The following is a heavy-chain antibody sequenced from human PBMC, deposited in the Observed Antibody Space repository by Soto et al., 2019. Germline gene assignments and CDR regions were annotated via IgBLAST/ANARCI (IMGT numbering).Heavy chain of an antibody. V-gene: IGHV1-18*01. CDR3: AGGDAINCCDGSDSAGFDC. J-gene: IGHJ4*01. D-gene: IGHD2-2*02. CDR2: ITVYNGHT. Sequence: QVYLVQSGGEVIWRGASEQVSCRDSGHTFSNYGISRVRHAPGHGVEWMGCITVYNGHTNYAQKIQGRLNMTTYTSTTTAYMGLRSVRAADAAVYYWAGGDAINCCDGSDSAGFDCWGPGTLVTVSS. CDR1: GHTFSNYG.